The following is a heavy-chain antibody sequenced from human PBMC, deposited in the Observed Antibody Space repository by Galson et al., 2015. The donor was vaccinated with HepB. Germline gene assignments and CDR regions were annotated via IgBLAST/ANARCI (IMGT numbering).Heavy chain of an antibody. CDR1: GFTFSNYG. V-gene: IGHV3-48*02. CDR2: ITSTSSTI. D-gene: IGHD2-2*02. CDR3: ARDQLGYCSAKTCYNSHSFYI. Sequence: SLRLSCAASGFTFSNYGMNWVRQAPGKGLEWVSYITSTSSTIYYEDSVKGRFTMSRDNAKNSLYLQMDSLRHEDTALYYFARDQLGYCSAKTCYNSHSFYIWGRGTMVTVSS. J-gene: IGHJ3*02.